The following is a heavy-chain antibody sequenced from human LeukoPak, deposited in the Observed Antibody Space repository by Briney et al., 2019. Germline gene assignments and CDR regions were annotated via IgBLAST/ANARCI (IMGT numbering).Heavy chain of an antibody. Sequence: GGSLRLSCAASGFTFSSYEMNWVRQAPGKGLEWGSYISSSGSTIYYADSVKGRFTISRDNAKNSLYLQMNSLRAEDTAVYYCARDRSIAAAGNVEDYWGQGTLVTVSS. CDR2: ISSSGSTI. V-gene: IGHV3-48*03. J-gene: IGHJ4*02. CDR3: ARDRSIAAAGNVEDY. D-gene: IGHD6-13*01. CDR1: GFTFSSYE.